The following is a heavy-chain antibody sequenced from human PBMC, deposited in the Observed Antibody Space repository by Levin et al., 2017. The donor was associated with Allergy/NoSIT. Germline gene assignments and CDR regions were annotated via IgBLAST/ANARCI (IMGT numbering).Heavy chain of an antibody. D-gene: IGHD6-13*01. CDR2: IIPMFGKA. V-gene: IGHV1-69*06. Sequence: GGSLRLSCKAFGGTLSNNAISWVRQAPGQGLEWMGGIIPMFGKATYAQQFQGRVTITADKSTSTAYMQLSGLRSEDTAVYFCAGDGDRKGSWHYDAFEFWGQGTVVAVSS. CDR1: GGTLSNNA. J-gene: IGHJ3*01. CDR3: AGDGDRKGSWHYDAFEF.